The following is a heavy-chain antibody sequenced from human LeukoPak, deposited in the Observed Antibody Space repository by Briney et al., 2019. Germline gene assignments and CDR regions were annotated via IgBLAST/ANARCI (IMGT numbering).Heavy chain of an antibody. CDR3: ARVGLVGADAFDI. CDR2: INHSGST. Sequence: SETLSLTCAVYGGSFSGYYWSWIRQPPGKGLEWIGEINHSGSTNYNPSLKSRVTMSVDTSKNQFSLKLSSVTAADTAVYYCARVGLVGADAFDIWGQGTMVTVSS. V-gene: IGHV4-34*01. J-gene: IGHJ3*02. CDR1: GGSFSGYY. D-gene: IGHD1-26*01.